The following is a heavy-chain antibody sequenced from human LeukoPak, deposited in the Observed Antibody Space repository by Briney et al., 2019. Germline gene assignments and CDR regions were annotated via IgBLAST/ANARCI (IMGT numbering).Heavy chain of an antibody. V-gene: IGHV1-3*01. Sequence: ASVKVSCTASGYTFTSFAMHWVRQAPGQRLEWMGWINADNGYTKYSQKFQGRLTITRDTSASTAYMELSSLRSEDTAVYYCARDGPVVVPVAMEYRNWFDPRGQGTLVTVSS. CDR1: GYTFTSFA. CDR3: ARDGPVVVPVAMEYRNWFDP. D-gene: IGHD2-2*01. J-gene: IGHJ5*02. CDR2: INADNGYT.